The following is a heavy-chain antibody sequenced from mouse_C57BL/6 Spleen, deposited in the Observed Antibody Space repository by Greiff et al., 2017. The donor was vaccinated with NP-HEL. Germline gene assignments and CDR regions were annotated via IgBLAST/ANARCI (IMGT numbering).Heavy chain of an antibody. D-gene: IGHD6-1*01. Sequence: EVMLVESGGGLVQPGGSLSLSCAASGFTFTDYYMSWVRQPPGKALEWLGFIRNKANGYTTEYSASVKGRFTISRDNSQSILYLQMNALRAEDSATYYCARWGHAYAMDYWGQGTSVTVSS. CDR3: ARWGHAYAMDY. V-gene: IGHV7-3*01. CDR2: IRNKANGYTT. J-gene: IGHJ4*01. CDR1: GFTFTDYY.